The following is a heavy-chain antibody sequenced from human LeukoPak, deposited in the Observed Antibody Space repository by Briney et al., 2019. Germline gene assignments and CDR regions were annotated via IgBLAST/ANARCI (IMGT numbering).Heavy chain of an antibody. CDR3: ARDGSTGFDY. CDR2: ISYDGSNK. CDR1: GFTFSSYA. Sequence: PGRSLRLSCAASGFTFSSYAMHWVRQAPGKGLERVAVISYDGSNKHYADSVKGRFTISRDNSKNTLYLQMNSLRAEDTAVYYCARDGSTGFDYWGQGTLVTVSS. V-gene: IGHV3-30*01. J-gene: IGHJ4*02. D-gene: IGHD2-2*01.